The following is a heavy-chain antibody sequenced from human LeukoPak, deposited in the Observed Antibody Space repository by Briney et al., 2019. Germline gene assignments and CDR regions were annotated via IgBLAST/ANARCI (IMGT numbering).Heavy chain of an antibody. Sequence: GGSLRLSCAASGFIFSKNWMSWVRQAPGKGLEWVANIEQDGSEKYYVDSVKGRFTISRDNAKNSLYLQMNSLRAEDTAVYYCARLHYDFWSGYFDYWGQGTLVTVSS. J-gene: IGHJ4*02. D-gene: IGHD3-3*01. CDR2: IEQDGSEK. V-gene: IGHV3-7*03. CDR1: GFIFSKNW. CDR3: ARLHYDFWSGYFDY.